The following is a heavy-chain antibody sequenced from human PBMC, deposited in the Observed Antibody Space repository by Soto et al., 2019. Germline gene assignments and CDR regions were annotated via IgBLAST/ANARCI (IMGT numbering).Heavy chain of an antibody. Sequence: EVQLVESGGGLVQPGRSLRLSCAASGFTFDDYAMHWVRQAPGKGLEWVSGISWNSGSIGYADSVKGRFTISRDNAKNPLYLQMNSLRAEDTALYYCAKDKSGYDSSFDYWGQGTLVTVSS. V-gene: IGHV3-9*01. CDR2: ISWNSGSI. J-gene: IGHJ4*02. D-gene: IGHD5-12*01. CDR3: AKDKSGYDSSFDY. CDR1: GFTFDDYA.